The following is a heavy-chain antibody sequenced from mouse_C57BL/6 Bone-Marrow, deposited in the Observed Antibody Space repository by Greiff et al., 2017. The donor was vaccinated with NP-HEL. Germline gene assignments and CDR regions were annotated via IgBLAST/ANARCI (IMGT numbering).Heavy chain of an antibody. J-gene: IGHJ3*01. CDR1: GYTFTSYD. V-gene: IGHV1-85*01. Sequence: LEESGPELVKPGASVKLSCKASGYTFTSYDINWVKQRPGQGLEWIGWIYPRDGSTKYNEKFKGKATLTVDTSSSTAYMELHSLTSEDSAVYFCASYGYDAWFAYWGQGTLVTVSA. CDR2: IYPRDGST. D-gene: IGHD2-2*01. CDR3: ASYGYDAWFAY.